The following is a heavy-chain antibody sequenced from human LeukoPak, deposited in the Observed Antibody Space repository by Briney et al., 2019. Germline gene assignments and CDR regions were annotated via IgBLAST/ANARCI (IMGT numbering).Heavy chain of an antibody. CDR2: IYPPDSDT. CDR1: GYTFTNYW. V-gene: IGHV5-51*01. D-gene: IGHD3-10*01. CDR3: ARRDYFATGNYVDY. Sequence: GESLKISCKGSGYTFTNYWIGWVRQMPGKGLECMGIIYPPDSDTRYSPSFQGQVTISVDKSISTAYLQWNSLKASDTAIYYCARRDYFATGNYVDYWGQGTLVTVSS. J-gene: IGHJ4*02.